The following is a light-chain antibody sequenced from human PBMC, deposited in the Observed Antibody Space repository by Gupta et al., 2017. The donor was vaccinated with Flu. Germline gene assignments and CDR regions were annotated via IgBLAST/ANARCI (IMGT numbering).Light chain of an antibody. CDR2: AAS. V-gene: IGKV1-39*01. CDR1: ECIRSY. J-gene: IGKJ2*02. Sequence: DILLTQSPATLSSSVGDRANLSCRATECIRSYLNWYRQKPGQAPNLLILAASSWASGVPSRFSGSGSGTDFTLTISTLEPEDSTVYYCQQRSTRLRTFGPGTRLDLK. CDR3: QQRSTRLRT.